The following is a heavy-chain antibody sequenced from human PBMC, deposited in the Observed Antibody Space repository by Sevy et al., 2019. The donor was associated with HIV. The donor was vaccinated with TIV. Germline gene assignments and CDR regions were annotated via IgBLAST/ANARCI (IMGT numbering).Heavy chain of an antibody. Sequence: GGSLRLSCAASGFTFSNAWMSWVRQAPGKGLEWVGRIKSKTDGGTIDYAAPVKGRFTISRDDSKNTLYLQMNSLKTEDTAVYYCTTDSGTLGTGDPKFDYWGQGTLVTVSS. CDR1: GFTFSNAW. J-gene: IGHJ4*02. V-gene: IGHV3-15*01. CDR2: IKSKTDGGTI. D-gene: IGHD7-27*01. CDR3: TTDSGTLGTGDPKFDY.